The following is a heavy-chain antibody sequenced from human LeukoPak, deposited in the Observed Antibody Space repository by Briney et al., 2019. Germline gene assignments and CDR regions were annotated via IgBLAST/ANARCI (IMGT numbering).Heavy chain of an antibody. CDR1: GFTVSSYE. V-gene: IGHV3-48*03. CDR2: ISRSGTT. J-gene: IGHJ4*02. Sequence: PGGSLRLSCAVSGFTVSSYEMNWVRQAPGKGLEWVSYISRSGTTYYADSVKGRFAISRDNAKNSLFLQMNSLRAEDTALYYCARRFDSWGQGTLVTVSS. CDR3: ARRFDS.